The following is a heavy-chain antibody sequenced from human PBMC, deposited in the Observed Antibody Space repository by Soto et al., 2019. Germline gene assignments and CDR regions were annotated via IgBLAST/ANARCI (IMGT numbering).Heavy chain of an antibody. CDR3: ARENIWELSWRYYYYYGMDV. J-gene: IGHJ6*02. D-gene: IGHD3-10*01. V-gene: IGHV3-21*01. CDR1: GFTFSSYS. CDR2: ISSSSSYI. Sequence: EVQLVESGGGLVKPGGPLRLSCAASGFTFSSYSMNWVRQAPGKGLEWVSSISSSSSYIYYADSVKGRFTISRDNAKNLLYLQMNSLSAQDTAVYYCARENIWELSWRYYYYYGMDVWGQGTTVTVSS.